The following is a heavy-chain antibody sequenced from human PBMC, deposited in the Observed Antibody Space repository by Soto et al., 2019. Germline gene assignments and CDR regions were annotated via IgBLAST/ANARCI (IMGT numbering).Heavy chain of an antibody. CDR2: IDPSDSYT. CDR1: GYIFTNYW. Sequence: PGESLKISCKGSGYIFTNYWISWVRQMSGKGLEWMGRIDPSDSYTNYSPSFQGRVTILADKSTNTAYLQWSSLKAADTAMYYCARTDGYNYFMDVWGQGTTVTVSS. V-gene: IGHV5-10-1*01. CDR3: ARTDGYNYFMDV. J-gene: IGHJ6*02.